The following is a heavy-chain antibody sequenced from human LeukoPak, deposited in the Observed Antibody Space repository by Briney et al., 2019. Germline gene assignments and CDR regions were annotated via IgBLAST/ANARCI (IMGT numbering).Heavy chain of an antibody. D-gene: IGHD2-21*02. J-gene: IGHJ4*02. Sequence: ASVKVSCKASGYTFTSYYMHWVRQAPGQGLEWMGTINSSGGSTSYAQKFQGRVTMTRDTSTSTVYMELSSLRSEDTAVYYCARAAYCGGDCYSWYFDYWGQGTLVTVSS. V-gene: IGHV1-46*01. CDR2: INSSGGST. CDR3: ARAAYCGGDCYSWYFDY. CDR1: GYTFTSYY.